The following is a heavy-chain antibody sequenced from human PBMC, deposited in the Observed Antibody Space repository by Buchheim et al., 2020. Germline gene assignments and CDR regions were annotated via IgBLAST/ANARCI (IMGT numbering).Heavy chain of an antibody. CDR2: ISYDGSNK. J-gene: IGHJ4*02. CDR1: GFTFSSYG. V-gene: IGHV3-30*18. Sequence: QVQLVESGGGVVQPGRSLRLSCAASGFTFSSYGMHWVRQAPGKGLEWVAVISYDGSNKYYADSVKGRFTISRDNSKNTLYLQMNSLRAEGTAVYYCAKDGCVNTSCLLPDFGYWGQGTL. CDR3: AKDGCVNTSCLLPDFGY. D-gene: IGHD2-2*01.